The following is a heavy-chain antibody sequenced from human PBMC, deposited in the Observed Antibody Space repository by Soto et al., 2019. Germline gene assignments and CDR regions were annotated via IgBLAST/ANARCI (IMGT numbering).Heavy chain of an antibody. CDR1: GGTFSSYT. V-gene: IGHV1-69*04. Sequence: ASVKVSCKASGGTFSSYTLSWVRQAPGQGLQWMGRIIPILDIASYAQKFQGRVTITADKSTSTADMELSSLRSEDTAVYYCARDRGERGFYAMDVWGQGTTVTVSS. J-gene: IGHJ6*02. D-gene: IGHD2-21*01. CDR2: IIPILDIA. CDR3: ARDRGERGFYAMDV.